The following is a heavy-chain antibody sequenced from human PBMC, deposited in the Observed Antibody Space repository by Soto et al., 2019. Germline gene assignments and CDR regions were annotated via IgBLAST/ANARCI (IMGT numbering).Heavy chain of an antibody. CDR2: ISYDGNKK. J-gene: IGHJ6*02. CDR3: AKDLSLAMADLPFTYFYGMDA. D-gene: IGHD6-19*01. Sequence: QVQLVETGGGVVQPGRSVRLSCAASGFTFNSYGMHWVRQAPGKGLEWVAVISYDGNKKYYADSVKGRFTISRDISKNTLYLEMNSLRPDDTAVYYCAKDLSLAMADLPFTYFYGMDAWGQGTTVTVSS. V-gene: IGHV3-30*18. CDR1: GFTFNSYG.